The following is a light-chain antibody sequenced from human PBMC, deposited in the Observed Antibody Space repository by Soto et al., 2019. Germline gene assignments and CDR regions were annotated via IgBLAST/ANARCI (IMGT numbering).Light chain of an antibody. CDR1: QSISTW. Sequence: DIQMTQSASTLSASVGDRVTITFRASQSISTWLAWYQQKPGKVPKLLIYAASTLQSGVPSRFSGSGSGTDFTLTISSLQPEDVATYYCQKYNSAPRTFGQGTKVDIK. CDR2: AAS. J-gene: IGKJ1*01. V-gene: IGKV1-27*01. CDR3: QKYNSAPRT.